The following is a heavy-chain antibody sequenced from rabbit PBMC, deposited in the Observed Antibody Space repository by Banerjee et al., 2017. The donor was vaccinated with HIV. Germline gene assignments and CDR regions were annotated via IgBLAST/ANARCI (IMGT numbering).Heavy chain of an antibody. Sequence: QSLEESGGDLVKPGASLTLTCTASGLTLSSYYICWVRQAPGKGLEWIGYIDPVFGITYYANWVNGRFSISRENAQNTVFLQMTSLTAADTATYFCARDGAGGSYFALWGQGTLVTVS. CDR3: ARDGAGGSYFAL. CDR1: GLTLSSYY. J-gene: IGHJ4*01. D-gene: IGHD8-1*01. V-gene: IGHV1S40*01. CDR2: IDPVFGIT.